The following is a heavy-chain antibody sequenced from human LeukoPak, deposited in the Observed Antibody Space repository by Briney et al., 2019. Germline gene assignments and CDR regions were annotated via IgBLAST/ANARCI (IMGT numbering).Heavy chain of an antibody. CDR1: GYTFTSYD. CDR2: MNPNSGNT. CDR3: ARRAPIVVVPAAPYWYFDL. V-gene: IGHV1-8*01. J-gene: IGHJ2*01. Sequence: ASVKVSCKASGYTFTSYDINWVRQATGQGLEWMGWMNPNSGNTGYAQKFQGRVTITRNTSISTAYMELSSLRSEDTAVYYCARRAPIVVVPAAPYWYFDLWGRGTLVTVSS. D-gene: IGHD2-2*01.